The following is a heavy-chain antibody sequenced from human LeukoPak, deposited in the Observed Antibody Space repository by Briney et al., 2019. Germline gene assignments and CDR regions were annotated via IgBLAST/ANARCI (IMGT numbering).Heavy chain of an antibody. Sequence: GASVKVSCKASGYTFTGYYMHWVRQAPGQGLEWMGRINPNSGGTNYAQKFQGRVTMTRDTSISTAYMELSRLRSDDTAVYYCARVGFVLRSGTQTFDYWGQGTLVTVSS. V-gene: IGHV1-2*06. CDR3: ARVGFVLRSGTQTFDY. D-gene: IGHD3-3*01. CDR1: GYTFTGYY. J-gene: IGHJ4*02. CDR2: INPNSGGT.